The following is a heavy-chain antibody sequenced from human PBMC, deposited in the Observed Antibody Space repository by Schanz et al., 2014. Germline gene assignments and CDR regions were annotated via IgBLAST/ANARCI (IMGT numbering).Heavy chain of an antibody. Sequence: VQLVESGGGLVQPGGSLRLSCAASGFTFSSYSMNWVRQAPGKGLEWVAFINSDGTKRFYADSVKSRFTISRDNSRNTLYLQMNSLRPEDTAVYYCAKYRGYYRVSGSYRELEYWGQGTLVTVSS. CDR2: INSDGTKR. J-gene: IGHJ4*02. V-gene: IGHV3-30*02. CDR3: AKYRGYYRVSGSYRELEY. CDR1: GFTFSSYS. D-gene: IGHD3-10*01.